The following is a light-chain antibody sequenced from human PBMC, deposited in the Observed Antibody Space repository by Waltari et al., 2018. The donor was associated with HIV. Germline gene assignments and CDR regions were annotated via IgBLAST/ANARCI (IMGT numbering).Light chain of an antibody. J-gene: IGKJ2*01. CDR1: RSLLYSSNNKTY. CDR3: QQYSSTPPT. CDR2: WAS. V-gene: IGKV4-1*01. Sequence: DSVMTQSPAFLPVSLGERATINCKSSRSLLYSSNNKTYLAWYQQKPGQPPNLLIYWASTRESGVPERFSGSGSGPRFSLTIPNLQAEDVAISHCQQYSSTPPTFGQGTKLVI.